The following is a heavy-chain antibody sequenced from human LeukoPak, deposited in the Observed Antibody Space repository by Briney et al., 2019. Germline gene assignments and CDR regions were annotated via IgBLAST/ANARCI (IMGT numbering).Heavy chain of an antibody. Sequence: PSETLSLTCTVSGGSISNYYWSWIRQPPGKGLEWIGYIYYSGSTDYNPSLKSRVTISLDTSKNQFSLKLSSVTAADTAVYYCARGREYSTSWCYYWGQGTLVTVSS. D-gene: IGHD6-13*01. CDR1: GGSISNYY. CDR3: ARGREYSTSWCYY. V-gene: IGHV4-59*01. CDR2: IYYSGST. J-gene: IGHJ4*02.